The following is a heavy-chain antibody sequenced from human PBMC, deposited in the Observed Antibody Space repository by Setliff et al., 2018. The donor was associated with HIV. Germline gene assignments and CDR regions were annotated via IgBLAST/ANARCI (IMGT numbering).Heavy chain of an antibody. CDR1: GVSISSHY. CDR2: LYHAGGA. D-gene: IGHD3-3*01. V-gene: IGHV4-59*11. Sequence: SETLSLTCNVSGVSISSHYWSWIRQPPGKSLEWIGSLYHAGGARYNSSLKSRVTISGDTSRNLLSLTVTSVTPADTAVYYCTGDITEGFFLERASEFWGRGSLVTVSS. CDR3: TGDITEGFFLERASEF. J-gene: IGHJ4*02.